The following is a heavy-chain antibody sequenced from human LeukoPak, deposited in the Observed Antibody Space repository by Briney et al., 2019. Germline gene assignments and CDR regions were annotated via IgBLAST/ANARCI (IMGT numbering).Heavy chain of an antibody. V-gene: IGHV3-23*01. CDR3: AKFLRERWLQSGAKAFDY. CDR1: GFTFSSYG. J-gene: IGHJ4*02. CDR2: ISGSGGST. D-gene: IGHD5-24*01. Sequence: PGGSLRLSCAASGFTFSSYGMSWVRQAPGKGLEWVSAISGSGGSTYYADSVKGRFTISRDNSKNTLYLQMNSLRAEDTAVYYCAKFLRERWLQSGAKAFDYWGQGTLVTVSS.